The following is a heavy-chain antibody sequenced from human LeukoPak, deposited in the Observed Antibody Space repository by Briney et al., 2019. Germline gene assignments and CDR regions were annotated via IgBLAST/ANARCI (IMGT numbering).Heavy chain of an antibody. D-gene: IGHD2-2*01. J-gene: IGHJ4*02. CDR2: ISSSSSYI. CDR1: GFTFSSYS. Sequence: GGSLRLSCAASGFTFSSYSMNWVRQASGKGLEWVSSISSSSSYIYYADSVKGRFTISRDNAKNSLYPQMNSLRAEDTAVYYCASGLVPAAIGGLQIDYWGQGTLVTVSS. CDR3: ASGLVPAAIGGLQIDY. V-gene: IGHV3-21*01.